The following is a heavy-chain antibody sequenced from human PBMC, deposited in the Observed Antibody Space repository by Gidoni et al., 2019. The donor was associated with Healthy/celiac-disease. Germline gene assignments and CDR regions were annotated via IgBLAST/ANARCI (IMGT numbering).Heavy chain of an antibody. CDR2: ISYDGSKK. CDR3: AKATTVTPSGDY. V-gene: IGHV3-30*18. D-gene: IGHD4-17*01. J-gene: IGHJ4*02. CDR1: GFTFSSYG. Sequence: QVLLVESGAGVVHPGRSLRLSCAASGFTFSSYGMDWVLQAPGKGLEWVAVISYDGSKKYYADSVKGRFTISRDNSKNTLYLQMNSLRAEGTAVYYCAKATTVTPSGDYWGQGTLVTVSS.